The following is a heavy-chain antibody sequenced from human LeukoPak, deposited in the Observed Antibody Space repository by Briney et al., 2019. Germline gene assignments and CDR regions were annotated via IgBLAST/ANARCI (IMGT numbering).Heavy chain of an antibody. D-gene: IGHD2-15*01. CDR3: ARDESGYCSGGSCSYYYYGMDV. J-gene: IGHJ6*02. CDR2: INTNTGNP. Sequence: ASVKVSCKASGYTFTSYGISWVRQAPGQGLEWMGWINTNTGNPTYAQGFTGRFVFSLDTSVSTAYLQISSLKAEDTAVYYCARDESGYCSGGSCSYYYYGMDVWGQGTTVTVSS. V-gene: IGHV7-4-1*02. CDR1: GYTFTSYG.